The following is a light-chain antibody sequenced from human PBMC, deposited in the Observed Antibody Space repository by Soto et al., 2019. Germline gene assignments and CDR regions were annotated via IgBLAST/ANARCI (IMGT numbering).Light chain of an antibody. CDR3: QQRSYWPIT. J-gene: IGKJ5*01. Sequence: EIVLTQSPGTLSLSPGERATLSCRASQSVSSSFLAWYQQKPGQAPRLLIYGASSRATGIPDRFSGSGSGTDFILTISSLEPADFAVYYCQQRSYWPITFGQGTRL. CDR1: QSVSSSF. CDR2: GAS. V-gene: IGKV3D-20*02.